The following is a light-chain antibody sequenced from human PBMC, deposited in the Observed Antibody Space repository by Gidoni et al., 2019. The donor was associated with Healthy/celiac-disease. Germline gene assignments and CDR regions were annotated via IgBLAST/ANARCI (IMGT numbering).Light chain of an antibody. V-gene: IGKV3-20*01. CDR1: QRVSSSY. CDR3: QQYGSSPAT. J-gene: IGKJ1*01. Sequence: DIVLTQSPGTLSLSPGERATLSCRASQRVSSSYLAWYQQKPGQAPRLLIYGASSRATGIPDRFSGSGSGTDFTLTISRLEPEDCAVYYCQQYGSSPATFGKGTKVEIK. CDR2: GAS.